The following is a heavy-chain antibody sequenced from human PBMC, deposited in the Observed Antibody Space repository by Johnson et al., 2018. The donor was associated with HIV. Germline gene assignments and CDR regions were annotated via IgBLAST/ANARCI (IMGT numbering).Heavy chain of an antibody. D-gene: IGHD4-17*01. CDR3: VRDYGDYVDDAFDI. Sequence: VRLVEFGGGLIQPGGSLRLSCVASGFTVSGNYMSWVRQAPGKGLEWVSVIYSGGGTYYADSVKGRFTISRDTSANTVNLQMNGLRADDTATYYCVRDYGDYVDDAFDIWGQGTMVTVSS. V-gene: IGHV3-53*01. J-gene: IGHJ3*02. CDR2: IYSGGGT. CDR1: GFTVSGNY.